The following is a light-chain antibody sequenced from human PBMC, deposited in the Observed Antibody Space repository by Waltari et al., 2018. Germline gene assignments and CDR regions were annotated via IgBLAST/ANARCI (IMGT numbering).Light chain of an antibody. Sequence: QSALTPPAPGSGSTGQATTISSTGTSGDIGGYDLVSWYQHHPDKAPKLIIYEINKRPSGVSNRFSGSKSGHTASLTISGLLAEDEADYYCASYASSLTGVLFGGGTRLTVL. CDR1: SGDIGGYDL. CDR3: ASYASSLTGVL. J-gene: IGLJ2*01. CDR2: EIN. V-gene: IGLV2-23*02.